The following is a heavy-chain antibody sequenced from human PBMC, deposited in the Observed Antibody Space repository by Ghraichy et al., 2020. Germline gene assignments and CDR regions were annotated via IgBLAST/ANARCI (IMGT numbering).Heavy chain of an antibody. V-gene: IGHV3-66*01. Sequence: GGSLRLSCAASGFTVSSNYMSWVRQAPGKGLEWVSVIYSGGSTYYADSVKGRFTISRDNSKNTLYLQMNSLRAEDTAVYYCARSAGYTIHSPIGTWGQGTLVTVSS. CDR1: GFTVSSNY. CDR2: IYSGGST. J-gene: IGHJ4*02. CDR3: ARSAGYTIHSPIGT. D-gene: IGHD5-24*01.